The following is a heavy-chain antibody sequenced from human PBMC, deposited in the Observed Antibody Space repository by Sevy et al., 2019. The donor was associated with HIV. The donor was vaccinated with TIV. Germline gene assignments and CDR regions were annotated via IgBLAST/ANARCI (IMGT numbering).Heavy chain of an antibody. CDR1: GGSFSGYY. V-gene: IGHV4-34*01. CDR2: INHSGST. J-gene: IGHJ5*02. Sequence: LSLTCAVYGGSFSGYYWNWIRQSPGKGLEWIGEINHSGSTHYNPSLKSRVTISVDTSKNQFSLRLNSVTAADTAVYYCARAPPVVVVPGAPSWFDPWGQGTLVTVSS. D-gene: IGHD2-2*01. CDR3: ARAPPVVVVPGAPSWFDP.